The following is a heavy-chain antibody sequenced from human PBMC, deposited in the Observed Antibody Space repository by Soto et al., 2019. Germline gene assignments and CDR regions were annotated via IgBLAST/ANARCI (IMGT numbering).Heavy chain of an antibody. D-gene: IGHD3-3*01. CDR1: GYTLTELS. J-gene: IGHJ3*02. CDR3: ATTVWSGYAFDI. CDR2: FDPEDGET. V-gene: IGHV1-24*01. Sequence: ASVKVSCKVSGYTLTELSMHWVRQAPGKGLEWMGGFDPEDGETIYAQKFQGRVTMTEDTSTDTAYMELSSLRSEDTAVYYCATTVWSGYAFDIWGQGTMVTVSS.